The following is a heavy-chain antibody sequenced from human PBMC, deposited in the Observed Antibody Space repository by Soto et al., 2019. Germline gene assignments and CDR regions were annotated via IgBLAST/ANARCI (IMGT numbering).Heavy chain of an antibody. CDR1: GYTFTGYY. Sequence: QVQLVQSGAEVKKPGASVKVSYKASGYTFTGYYMHWVRQAPGQGLEWMGWINPNSGGTNYAQKFQGWVTMTRDTSISTAYMELSRLRSDDTAVYYCARAQAAAGQARWFDPWGQGTLVTVSS. V-gene: IGHV1-2*04. CDR3: ARAQAAAGQARWFDP. J-gene: IGHJ5*02. CDR2: INPNSGGT. D-gene: IGHD6-13*01.